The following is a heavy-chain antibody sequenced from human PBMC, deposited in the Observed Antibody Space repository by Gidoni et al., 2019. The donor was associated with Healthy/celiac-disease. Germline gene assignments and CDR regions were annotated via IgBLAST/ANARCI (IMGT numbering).Heavy chain of an antibody. D-gene: IGHD3-3*01. Sequence: QVQLQESGPGLVKPSETLSLTCTVSGGSISSYYWSWIRQPAGQGLEWIGRIYTSGSTNYNPSLKSRVTMSVDTSKNQFSLKLSSVTAADTAVYYCARGNRGGPDMEWLFVGWFDPWGQGTLVTVSS. V-gene: IGHV4-4*07. CDR3: ARGNRGGPDMEWLFVGWFDP. CDR2: IYTSGST. CDR1: GGSISSYY. J-gene: IGHJ5*02.